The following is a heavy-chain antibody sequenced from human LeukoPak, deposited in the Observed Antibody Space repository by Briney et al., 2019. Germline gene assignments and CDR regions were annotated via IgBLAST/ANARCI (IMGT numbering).Heavy chain of an antibody. D-gene: IGHD2-2*01. CDR1: GFTFSSYA. Sequence: GGSLRLSCAASGFTFSSYAMSWVRQAPGKGLEWVADISGSGGSTYYADSVKGRFTISRDNSKNTLYLQMNSLRAEDTAVYYCAKGYCSSTSCSYYFDYWGQGTLVTVSS. V-gene: IGHV3-23*01. CDR3: AKGYCSSTSCSYYFDY. J-gene: IGHJ4*02. CDR2: ISGSGGST.